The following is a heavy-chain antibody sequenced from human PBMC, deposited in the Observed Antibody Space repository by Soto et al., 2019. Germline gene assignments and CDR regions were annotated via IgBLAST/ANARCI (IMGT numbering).Heavy chain of an antibody. D-gene: IGHD3-22*01. CDR2: IYYSGST. J-gene: IGHJ1*01. V-gene: IGHV4-31*02. CDR3: ARVAYYDSSGYYSGYFQH. Sequence: WSWIRQHPGKVLEWIGYIYYSGSTYYNPSLKSRVTISVDTSKNQFSLKLSSVTAADTAVYYCARVAYYDSSGYYSGYFQHWGQGTLVTVYS.